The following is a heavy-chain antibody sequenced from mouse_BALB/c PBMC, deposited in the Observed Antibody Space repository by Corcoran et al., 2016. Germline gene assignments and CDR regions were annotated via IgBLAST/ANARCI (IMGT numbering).Heavy chain of an antibody. V-gene: IGHV8-12*01. Sequence: QVTLKESGPGILQPSQTLSLTCSFSGFSLSTSGMGVSWIRQPSEKGLEWLAHIYWDDDKRYNPSLKSRLTISKDTSSNQVFLKITSVDTADTATYYCARSADWYFDVWGAGTTVTVSS. CDR3: ARSADWYFDV. CDR1: GFSLSTSGMG. J-gene: IGHJ1*01. CDR2: IYWDDDK.